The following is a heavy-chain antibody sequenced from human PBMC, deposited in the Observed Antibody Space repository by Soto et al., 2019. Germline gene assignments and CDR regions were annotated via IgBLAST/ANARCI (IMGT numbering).Heavy chain of an antibody. D-gene: IGHD3-3*01. Sequence: EVQLLESGGGLVQPGGSLRLSCAASGFTFSNYAMTWVRQAPGKGLEWVSVIRGSGDVTYYADSVQGRFAISRDNSKNTLHLQMNSLRDEDTAIYYCAKHGGPSYSYYMDVWGKGTTVTVSS. J-gene: IGHJ6*03. CDR2: IRGSGDVT. CDR3: AKHGGPSYSYYMDV. V-gene: IGHV3-23*01. CDR1: GFTFSNYA.